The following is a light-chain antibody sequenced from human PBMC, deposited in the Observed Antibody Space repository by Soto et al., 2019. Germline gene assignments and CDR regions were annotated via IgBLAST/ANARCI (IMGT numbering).Light chain of an antibody. V-gene: IGKV3-20*01. J-gene: IGKJ2*01. CDR2: ATS. CDR1: QSVSSSF. CDR3: QQYGSSPLYT. Sequence: EIVLTQSPATLSLSPGERGTLSCRASQSVSSSFLAWYQQKPGQAPRLLIYATSNRATGIPDRFSGSVSGTDFTLTISRLEPEDSAVYYCQQYGSSPLYTFGQGTKLEIK.